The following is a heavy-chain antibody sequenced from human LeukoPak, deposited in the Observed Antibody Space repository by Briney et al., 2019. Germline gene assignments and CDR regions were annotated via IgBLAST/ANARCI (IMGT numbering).Heavy chain of an antibody. CDR1: GFTFSNYE. V-gene: IGHV3-48*03. D-gene: IGHD6-6*01. CDR3: ARGPYSSSAGGFDY. CDR2: ISSSGSSI. J-gene: IGHJ4*02. Sequence: GGSLRLSCAASGFTFSNYEMNWVRQAAGKGLEWVSYISSSGSSIFSADSVKGRFTISRDNAKNSLYLQMNSLRVEDTALYYCARGPYSSSAGGFDYWGQGTLVTVSS.